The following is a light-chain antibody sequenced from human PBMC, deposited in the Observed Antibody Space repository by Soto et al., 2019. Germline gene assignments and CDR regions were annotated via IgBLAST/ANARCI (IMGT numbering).Light chain of an antibody. J-gene: IGKJ4*01. Sequence: EIVMTQSPATLSVSPGERATLSCRASQNVNNNLAWYQQKPGQSPRLVIYGASTRATGIPARFSGSGSGTEFTLTISGLQSEDFAVYYCQQYNNWPLTFGGGTRVEI. CDR3: QQYNNWPLT. V-gene: IGKV3-15*01. CDR2: GAS. CDR1: QNVNNN.